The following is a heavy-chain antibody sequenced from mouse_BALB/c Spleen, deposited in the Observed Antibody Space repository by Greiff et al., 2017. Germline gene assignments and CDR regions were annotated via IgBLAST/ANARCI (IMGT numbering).Heavy chain of an antibody. J-gene: IGHJ4*01. D-gene: IGHD2-4*01. CDR2: ISSGSSTI. V-gene: IGHV5-17*02. Sequence: EVKLMESGGGLVQPGGSRKLSCAASGFTFSSFGMHWVRQAPEKGLEWVAYISSGSSTIYYADTVKGRFTISRDNPKNTLFLQMTSLRSEDTAMYYCARTFYDYGGDPYAMDYWGQGTSVTVSS. CDR3: ARTFYDYGGDPYAMDY. CDR1: GFTFSSFG.